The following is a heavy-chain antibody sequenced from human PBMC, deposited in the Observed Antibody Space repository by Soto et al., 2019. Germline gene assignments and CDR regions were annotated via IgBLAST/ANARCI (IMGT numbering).Heavy chain of an antibody. Sequence: QVQLVQSGAEVKKPGSSVKVSCKASGGTFSSYAISWVRQAPGQGLEWMGGIIPIFGTANYAQKFQGRVTTTADESTSPDYMELSSLGSEDTAVYYCARGAYSSSVSAWFDPWGQGTMVTVSS. CDR1: GGTFSSYA. CDR3: ARGAYSSSVSAWFDP. CDR2: IIPIFGTA. V-gene: IGHV1-69*01. D-gene: IGHD6-6*01. J-gene: IGHJ5*02.